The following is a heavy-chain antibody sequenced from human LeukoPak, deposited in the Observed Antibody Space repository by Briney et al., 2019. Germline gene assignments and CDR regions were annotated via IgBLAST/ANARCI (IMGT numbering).Heavy chain of an antibody. D-gene: IGHD6-13*01. Sequence: SETLSLTCAVYGGSFSGYYWSWIRQPPGKGLEWIGEINHSGSTNYNPSLKSRVTISVDTSKNQFSLKLSSVTAADTAVYYCASGTPGYSSSWYLYWGQGTLVIVSS. J-gene: IGHJ4*02. CDR1: GGSFSGYY. V-gene: IGHV4-34*01. CDR2: INHSGST. CDR3: ASGTPGYSSSWYLY.